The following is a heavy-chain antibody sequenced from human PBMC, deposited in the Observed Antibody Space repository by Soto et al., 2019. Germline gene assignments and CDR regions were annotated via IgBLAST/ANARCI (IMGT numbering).Heavy chain of an antibody. CDR2: ISDSDNAT. J-gene: IGHJ4*02. CDR1: GFTFSSYA. Sequence: EVQLLESGGGLVQPGGSLRLSWAASGFTFSSYAMTWVRQAPGKGLEWVSVISDSDNATYYADSVKGRFTISRDNSKNTLYLQFNSLRAEDTAVYYCAKGVSSSAWSASDNWGQGTLVTVSS. V-gene: IGHV3-23*01. D-gene: IGHD6-19*01. CDR3: AKGVSSSAWSASDN.